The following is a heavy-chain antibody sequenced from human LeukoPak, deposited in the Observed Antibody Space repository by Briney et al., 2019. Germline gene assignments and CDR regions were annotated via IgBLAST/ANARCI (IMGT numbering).Heavy chain of an antibody. CDR3: ARGIAVAGYDY. Sequence: SETLSLTRAVYGGSFSGYYWSWIRQPPGKGLEWIGEINHSGSTNYNSSLKSRVTISVDTSKNQFSLKLSSVTAADTAVYYCARGIAVAGYDYWGQGTLVTVSS. V-gene: IGHV4-34*01. D-gene: IGHD6-19*01. CDR2: INHSGST. CDR1: GGSFSGYY. J-gene: IGHJ4*02.